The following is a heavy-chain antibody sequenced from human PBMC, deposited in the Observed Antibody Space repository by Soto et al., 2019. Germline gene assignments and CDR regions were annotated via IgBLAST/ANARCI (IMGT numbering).Heavy chain of an antibody. V-gene: IGHV4-39*07. J-gene: IGHJ4*02. Sequence: SEILSLTCTVSGGSISNSDGYYWAWVRQPPGKGLLWIGNIYYSGHTCYHPSLKSRVTISVDTSKNQFSLKLSSVTAADTAVYYCAREGSGYDHNPFDYWGQGTLVPVSS. CDR3: AREGSGYDHNPFDY. CDR2: IYYSGHT. CDR1: GGSISNSDGYY. D-gene: IGHD3-9*01.